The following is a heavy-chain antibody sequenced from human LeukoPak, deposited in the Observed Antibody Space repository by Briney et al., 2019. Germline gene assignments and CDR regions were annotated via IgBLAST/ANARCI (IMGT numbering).Heavy chain of an antibody. CDR2: IYYSGST. Sequence: PSETPSLTCTVSGGSISSYYWSWIRQPPGKGLEWIGYIYYSGSTNYNPSLKSRVTISVDTSKNQFSLKLSSVTAADTAVYYCARHLPYSSGWYYFDYWGQGTLVTVSS. D-gene: IGHD6-19*01. J-gene: IGHJ4*02. CDR1: GGSISSYY. CDR3: ARHLPYSSGWYYFDY. V-gene: IGHV4-59*08.